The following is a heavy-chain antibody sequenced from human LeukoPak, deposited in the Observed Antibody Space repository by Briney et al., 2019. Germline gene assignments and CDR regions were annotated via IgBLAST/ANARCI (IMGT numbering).Heavy chain of an antibody. D-gene: IGHD2-15*01. CDR3: ARTCSGGSCYPFDY. CDR1: GGSISSYY. J-gene: IGHJ4*02. Sequence: SETLSLTRTVSGGSISSYYWSWIRQPPGKGLEWIGYIYYSGSTNYNPSLKSRVTISVDTSKNQFSLKLSSVTAADTAVYYCARTCSGGSCYPFDYWGQGTLVTVSS. V-gene: IGHV4-59*12. CDR2: IYYSGST.